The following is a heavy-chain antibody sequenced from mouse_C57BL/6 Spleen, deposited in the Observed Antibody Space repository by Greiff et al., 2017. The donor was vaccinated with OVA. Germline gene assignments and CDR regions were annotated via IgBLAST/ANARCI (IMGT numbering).Heavy chain of an antibody. CDR1: GYTFTSYW. V-gene: IGHV1-59*01. CDR2: IDPSDSYT. Sequence: SGAELVRPGTSVKLSCKASGYTFTSYWMHWVKQRPGQGLEWIGVIDPSDSYTNYNQKFKGKATLTVDTSSSTAYMQLSSLTSEDSAVYYCARAGYGSSYDYFDYWGQGTTLTVSS. CDR3: ARAGYGSSYDYFDY. J-gene: IGHJ2*01. D-gene: IGHD1-1*01.